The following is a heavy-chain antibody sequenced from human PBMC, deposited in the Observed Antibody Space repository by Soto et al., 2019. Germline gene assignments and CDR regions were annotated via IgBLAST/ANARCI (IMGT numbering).Heavy chain of an antibody. Sequence: SETLSLTCTVYGDSITNNHWWTWVRQSPGKGPEMIGEIYHTGHANYNPSLDSRVAISVDKSKNQFSLTLNSVTAADTAVYYCASKLGPYYYGLDVWGQGTTVSVSS. J-gene: IGHJ6*02. CDR1: GDSITNNHW. CDR2: IYHTGHA. V-gene: IGHV4-4*02. CDR3: ASKLGPYYYGLDV. D-gene: IGHD3-16*01.